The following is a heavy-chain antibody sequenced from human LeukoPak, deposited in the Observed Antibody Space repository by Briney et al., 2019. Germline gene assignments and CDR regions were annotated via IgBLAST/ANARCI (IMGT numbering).Heavy chain of an antibody. Sequence: PGGSLRLSCAASGFTFSSYAMHWFRQAPGKGLEWVAVISYDGSNKYYVDSVKGRFTISRDNSKNTLYLQMNSLRAEDTAVYYCARGRDIVVVVAANDYWGQGTLVTVSS. CDR2: ISYDGSNK. D-gene: IGHD2-15*01. J-gene: IGHJ4*02. V-gene: IGHV3-30-3*01. CDR1: GFTFSSYA. CDR3: ARGRDIVVVVAANDY.